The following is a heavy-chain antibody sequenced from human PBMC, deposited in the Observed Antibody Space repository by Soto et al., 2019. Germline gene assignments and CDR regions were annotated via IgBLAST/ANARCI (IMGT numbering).Heavy chain of an antibody. CDR2: IYYSGST. D-gene: IGHD4-4*01. CDR1: GGSISSGGYY. Sequence: SETLSLTCTVSGGSISSGGYYWSWIRQHPGKGLEWIGYIYYSGSTYYNPSLKSRVTISVDTSKNQFSLKLSSVTAADTAVYYCARATTVTTEHYYYYMDVWGKGTTVTVSS. CDR3: ARATTVTTEHYYYYMDV. V-gene: IGHV4-31*03. J-gene: IGHJ6*03.